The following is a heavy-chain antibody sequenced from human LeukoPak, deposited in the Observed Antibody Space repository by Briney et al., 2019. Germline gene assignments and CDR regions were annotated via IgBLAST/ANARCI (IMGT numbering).Heavy chain of an antibody. CDR1: NFVFSDYY. V-gene: IGHV3-11*01. D-gene: IGHD3-10*01. Sequence: PGGSLRLSCAASNFVFSDYYMSWVRQAPGEGLQWVSYISSGGDSIYYADSVRGRFTISRDNAKNSLYLQMNSLRADDTAVYYCAREMDGEYGSGTFYDLWGQGNMVTVSS. J-gene: IGHJ5*02. CDR2: ISSGGDSI. CDR3: AREMDGEYGSGTFYDL.